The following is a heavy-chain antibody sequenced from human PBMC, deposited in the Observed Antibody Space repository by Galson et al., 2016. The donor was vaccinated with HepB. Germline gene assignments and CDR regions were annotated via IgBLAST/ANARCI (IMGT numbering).Heavy chain of an antibody. Sequence: SVKVSCKASGDTFSSYAISWVRQAPGQGLEWMGGIIPIFGTTNYAQKFQGRVTITADESTSTAYMELSSLRSEDTAVYYCARDPGVAAAGHYNGLDVWGQGTTVIVSS. CDR2: IIPIFGTT. CDR3: ARDPGVAAAGHYNGLDV. J-gene: IGHJ6*02. D-gene: IGHD6-13*01. V-gene: IGHV1-69*13. CDR1: GDTFSSYA.